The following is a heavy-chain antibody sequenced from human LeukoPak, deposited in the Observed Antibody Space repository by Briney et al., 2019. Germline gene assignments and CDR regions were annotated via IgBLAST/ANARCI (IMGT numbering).Heavy chain of an antibody. D-gene: IGHD5-12*01. Sequence: SETLSLTCTVSGGSISTTSYYWGWIRQPPGKGLEWIGHIYYSGSTYYNPSLKSRVTISVDTSNSHFSLNLTSLTAADTAVYYCARLRGYEFRDYGYFDNWGQGTLVTVSS. CDR2: IYYSGST. J-gene: IGHJ4*02. CDR1: GGSISTTSYY. CDR3: ARLRGYEFRDYGYFDN. V-gene: IGHV4-39*02.